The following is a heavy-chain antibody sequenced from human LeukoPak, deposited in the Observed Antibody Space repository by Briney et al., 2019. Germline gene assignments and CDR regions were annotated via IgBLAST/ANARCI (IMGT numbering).Heavy chain of an antibody. CDR2: ITGSSTYI. J-gene: IGHJ4*02. CDR1: GFTFSTYT. CDR3: AGEDSGSYYFDY. Sequence: GGSLRLSCAVSGFTFSTYTMNWVRQAPGKGLEWVSSITGSSTYIYYADSVKGRFTISRDNAKNSLYLQMNSLRAEDTAVYYCAGEDSGSYYFDYWGQGTLVTVSS. D-gene: IGHD1-26*01. V-gene: IGHV3-21*01.